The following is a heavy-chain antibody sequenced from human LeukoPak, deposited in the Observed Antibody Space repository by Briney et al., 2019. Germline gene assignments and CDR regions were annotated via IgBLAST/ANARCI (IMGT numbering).Heavy chain of an antibody. CDR1: GGTFSSYA. V-gene: IGHV1-69*01. Sequence: SVKVPCKASGGTFSSYAISWVRQAPGQGLEWMGGIIPIFGTANYAQKFQGRVTITADESTSTAYMELSSLRSEDTAVYYCARANPTPEPSPLLWFGESFDYWGQGTLVTVSS. J-gene: IGHJ4*02. CDR2: IIPIFGTA. CDR3: ARANPTPEPSPLLWFGESFDY. D-gene: IGHD3-10*01.